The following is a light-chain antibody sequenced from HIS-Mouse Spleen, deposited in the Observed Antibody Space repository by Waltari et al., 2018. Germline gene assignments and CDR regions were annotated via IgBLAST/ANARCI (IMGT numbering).Light chain of an antibody. CDR3: YSTDSSGNHRV. CDR1: ALPKKN. V-gene: IGLV3-10*01. CDR2: EDS. J-gene: IGLJ2*01. Sequence: SYELTQPPSVSVSPGQTARNTCSGVALPKKNANWYQQKSGQAPVLVIYEDSKRPSGIPERFSGSSSGTMATLTISGAQVEDEADYYCYSTDSSGNHRVFGGGTKLTVL.